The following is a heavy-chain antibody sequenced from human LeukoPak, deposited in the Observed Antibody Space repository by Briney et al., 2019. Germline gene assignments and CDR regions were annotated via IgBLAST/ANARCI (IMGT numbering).Heavy chain of an antibody. D-gene: IGHD1-26*01. CDR2: INTNTGNP. Sequence: ASVKVSCKASGYTFTNYAMNWVRQAPGQGLEWMGSINTNTGNPTYAQGFTGRSVFSLDTSVSTAYLQISSLKAEDTAVYYCAARSGSYSGDWFDPWGQGTLVTVSS. CDR3: AARSGSYSGDWFDP. CDR1: GYTFTNYA. J-gene: IGHJ5*02. V-gene: IGHV7-4-1*02.